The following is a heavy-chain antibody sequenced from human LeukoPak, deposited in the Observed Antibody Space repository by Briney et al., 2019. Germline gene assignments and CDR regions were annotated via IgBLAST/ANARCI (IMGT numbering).Heavy chain of an antibody. D-gene: IGHD5-12*01. V-gene: IGHV4-4*07. CDR2: IYTSGST. Sequence: SETLSLTCTVSGASIGDHWWSWIRQPAGKGLEWIGRIYTSGSTNYNPSLKSRVIMSVDTSKNQFSLRLSSVTAADAALYYCARDGIRTGYDSDFDFWGQGTLVTVSS. J-gene: IGHJ4*02. CDR3: ARDGIRTGYDSDFDF. CDR1: GASIGDHW.